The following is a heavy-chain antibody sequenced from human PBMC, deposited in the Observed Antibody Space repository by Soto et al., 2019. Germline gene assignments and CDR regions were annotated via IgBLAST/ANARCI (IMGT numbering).Heavy chain of an antibody. CDR3: ARVLGRSGRYYYYYYMDV. J-gene: IGHJ6*03. V-gene: IGHV1-8*01. Sequence: GASVKVSCKASGYTFTSYDINWVRQATGQGLEWMGWMNPNSGNTGYAQKFQGRVTMTRNTSISTAYMELSSLRSEDTAVYYCARVLGRSGRYYYYYYMDVWGKGTTVTVSS. CDR1: GYTFTSYD. CDR2: MNPNSGNT. D-gene: IGHD6-19*01.